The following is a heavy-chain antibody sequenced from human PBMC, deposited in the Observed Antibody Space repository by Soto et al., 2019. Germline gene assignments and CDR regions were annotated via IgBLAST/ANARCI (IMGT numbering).Heavy chain of an antibody. D-gene: IGHD4-4*01. CDR2: ILHDGIAE. V-gene: IGHV3-30*03. Sequence: GGSLRLSCAASGFTFTSYVMHWVRQAPGKGLEWMALILHDGIAEYYADSVKGRFTISRDNSKNTLYLQMNSLRAEDTAVYYCARSRDGYSFYFCYGMDGWGQGTPVTVSS. CDR3: ARSRDGYSFYFCYGMDG. J-gene: IGHJ6*02. CDR1: GFTFTSYV.